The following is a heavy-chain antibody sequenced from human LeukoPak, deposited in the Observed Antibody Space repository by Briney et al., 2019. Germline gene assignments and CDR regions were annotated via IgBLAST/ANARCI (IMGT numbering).Heavy chain of an antibody. D-gene: IGHD3-10*01. Sequence: GASVKVSCKASGYSFTSYAMHWVRQAPGQRLEWMGWINAGNGNTKYSQKFQGRVTITRDTSASTAYMELSSLRSEDTAVYCCARELLWFGEPSLLDYYYGMDVWGQGTTVTVSS. CDR2: INAGNGNT. CDR1: GYSFTSYA. J-gene: IGHJ6*02. V-gene: IGHV1-3*01. CDR3: ARELLWFGEPSLLDYYYGMDV.